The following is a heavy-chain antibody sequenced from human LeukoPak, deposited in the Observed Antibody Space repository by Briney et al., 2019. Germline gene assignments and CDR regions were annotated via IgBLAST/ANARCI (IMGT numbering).Heavy chain of an antibody. V-gene: IGHV4-31*03. CDR1: GGSISSGGYY. CDR3: ARVVPAAMGNWFDP. D-gene: IGHD2-2*01. J-gene: IGHJ5*02. CDR2: IYYSGST. Sequence: SQTLSLTCTVSGGSISSGGYYWSWIRQHPGKGLEWIGYIYYSGSTYYNPSLKSRVTISVDTPKNQFSLKLSSVTAADTAVYYCARVVPAAMGNWFDPWGQGTLVTVSS.